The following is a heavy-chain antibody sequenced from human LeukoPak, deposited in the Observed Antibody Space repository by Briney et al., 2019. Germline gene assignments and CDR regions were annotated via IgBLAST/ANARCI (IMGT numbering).Heavy chain of an antibody. CDR1: GYSFTSDW. V-gene: IGHV5-51*01. CDR3: ARQTTVTAAGLVY. CDR2: IYPGDSDT. D-gene: IGHD4-11*01. J-gene: IGHJ4*02. Sequence: GESLKISCKGSGYSFTSDWIGWVRQMPGKGLEWMGIIYPGDSDTRYSPYFQGQVTISADKYISTAYLQWSSLKASDTAMYYCARQTTVTAAGLVYWGQGTLVTVSS.